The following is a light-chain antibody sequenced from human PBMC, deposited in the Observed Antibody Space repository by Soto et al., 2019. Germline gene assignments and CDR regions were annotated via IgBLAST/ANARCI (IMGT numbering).Light chain of an antibody. J-gene: IGLJ1*01. CDR3: SSYTSSSIDYV. CDR1: SSDVGGYNY. V-gene: IGLV2-14*01. CDR2: EVS. Sequence: QSVLTQPASVSGSPGQSIIISCTGTSSDVGGYNYVSWYQQHPGKAPKLMIYEVSNRPSGVSNRFSGSKSGNTASLTISGLQAEDEADYYCSSYTSSSIDYVFGTGTKLTVL.